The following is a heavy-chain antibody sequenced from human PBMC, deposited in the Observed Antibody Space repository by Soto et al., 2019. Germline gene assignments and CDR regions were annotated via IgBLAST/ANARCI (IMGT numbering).Heavy chain of an antibody. J-gene: IGHJ6*02. CDR3: ACIQEGSSRYNGMDV. Sequence: ASVKVSCKASGYTFTGYYMHWVRQAPGQGLEWMGWINPNSGGTNYAQKVQGRVTMTRDTSISTAYMELSRLRSDDTAVYYCACIQEGSSRYNGMDVWAQGNTVNVSS. D-gene: IGHD6-13*01. V-gene: IGHV1-2*02. CDR2: INPNSGGT. CDR1: GYTFTGYY.